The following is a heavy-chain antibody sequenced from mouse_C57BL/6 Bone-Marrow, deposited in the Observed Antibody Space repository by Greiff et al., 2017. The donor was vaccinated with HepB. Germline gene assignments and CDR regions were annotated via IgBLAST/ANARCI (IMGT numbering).Heavy chain of an antibody. J-gene: IGHJ4*01. CDR3: ASPVITTVVEDYYAMDY. CDR1: GYTFTSYW. V-gene: IGHV1-64*01. D-gene: IGHD1-1*01. Sequence: QVQLQQPGAELVKPGASVKLSCKASGYTFTSYWMHWVKQRPGQGLEWIGMIHPNSGSTNYNEKFKSKATLTVDKSSSTAYMQLSSLTSEDSAVYYCASPVITTVVEDYYAMDYWGQGTSVTVSS. CDR2: IHPNSGST.